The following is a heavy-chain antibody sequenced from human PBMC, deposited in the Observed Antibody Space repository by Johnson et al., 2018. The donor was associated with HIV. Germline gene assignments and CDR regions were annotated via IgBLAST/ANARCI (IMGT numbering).Heavy chain of an antibody. CDR1: GFTVSSNY. D-gene: IGHD6-19*01. CDR2: INWNGGST. J-gene: IGHJ3*02. CDR3: ARDGGSGWYFAFDI. V-gene: IGHV3-20*04. Sequence: VQLVESGGGLVQPGGSLRLSCAASGFTVSSNYMSWVRQAPGKGLEWVSGINWNGGSTGYADSVKGRFTISRDNAKNSLYLQMNSLRAEDTALYYCARDGGSGWYFAFDIWGQGTMVTVSS.